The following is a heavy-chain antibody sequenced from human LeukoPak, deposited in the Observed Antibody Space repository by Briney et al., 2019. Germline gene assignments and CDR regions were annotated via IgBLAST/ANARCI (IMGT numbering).Heavy chain of an antibody. CDR2: IKQDGSEK. D-gene: IGHD4-17*01. CDR1: GFTFSIYW. CDR3: ARDSYGASYFDY. V-gene: IGHV3-7*01. J-gene: IGHJ4*02. Sequence: PGGSLRHSCAPSGFTFSIYWVSWVRHAPGEWGGCVTNIKQDGSEKHYVHSVRRLFTISRDNAKNSLYLQMNSLRAEDTAVYYCARDSYGASYFDYWGQGTLVTVSS.